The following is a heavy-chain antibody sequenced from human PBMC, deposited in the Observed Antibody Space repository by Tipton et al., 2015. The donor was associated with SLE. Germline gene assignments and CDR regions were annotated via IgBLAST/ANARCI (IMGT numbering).Heavy chain of an antibody. CDR2: INHGGST. CDR1: GESLNGYF. CDR3: ARSSVENYELYWYYYYYNMDV. J-gene: IGHJ6*02. V-gene: IGHV4-34*01. Sequence: TLSLTCAVYGESLNGYFWNWIRQSPGKGLEWIGEINHGGSTNYNPSLKSRVTISIDTSKNQFSLRLTSVTAADMAVYYCARSSVENYELYWYYYYYNMDVWGQGTTVTVSS. D-gene: IGHD2-8*02.